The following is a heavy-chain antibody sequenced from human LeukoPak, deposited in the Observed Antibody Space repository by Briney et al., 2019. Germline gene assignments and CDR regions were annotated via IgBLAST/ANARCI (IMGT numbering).Heavy chain of an antibody. CDR1: GGSFSGYY. Sequence: SETLSLTCAVYGGSFSGYYWSWIRQPPGKGLEWIGEINHSGSTNYNPSLKSRVTISVDTSKNQFSLKLSSATAADTAVYYCARDFYDFWSGYYGRWFDPWGQGTLVTVSS. D-gene: IGHD3-3*01. CDR2: INHSGST. CDR3: ARDFYDFWSGYYGRWFDP. V-gene: IGHV4-34*01. J-gene: IGHJ5*02.